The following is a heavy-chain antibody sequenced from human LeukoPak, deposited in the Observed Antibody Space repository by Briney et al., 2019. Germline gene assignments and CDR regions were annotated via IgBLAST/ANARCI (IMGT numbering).Heavy chain of an antibody. D-gene: IGHD6-19*01. CDR3: ATDSSGWFDY. J-gene: IGHJ4*02. CDR1: GFTFSGYW. Sequence: PGGSLRLSCAASGFTFSGYWMHWVRQAPGKGLVWVSRINSDGSSTSYADSVRGRFTISRDNAKNTLYLRMNSLRAEDTAVYYCATDSSGWFDYWGQGTLVTVSS. CDR2: INSDGSST. V-gene: IGHV3-74*01.